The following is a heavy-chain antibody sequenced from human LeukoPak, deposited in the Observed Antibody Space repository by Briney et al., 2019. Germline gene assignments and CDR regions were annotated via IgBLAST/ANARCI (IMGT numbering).Heavy chain of an antibody. Sequence: GRSLRLSCAASGFTFDDYAMHWVRQAPGNGLEWVSGISWNSGSIGYADSVKGRFTISRDNAKNSLYLQMNSLRAEDTALYYCAKDERNYYDSSGSPYFDYWGQGTLVTVSS. D-gene: IGHD3-22*01. V-gene: IGHV3-9*01. CDR1: GFTFDDYA. CDR2: ISWNSGSI. J-gene: IGHJ4*02. CDR3: AKDERNYYDSSGSPYFDY.